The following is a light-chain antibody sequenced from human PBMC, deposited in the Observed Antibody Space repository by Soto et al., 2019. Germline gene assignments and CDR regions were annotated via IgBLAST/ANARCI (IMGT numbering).Light chain of an antibody. Sequence: AIRMTQAPSSLSASTGDIFTMTCRASQGISSYLAWYQQKPGKAPKLLIYAASTLQSGVPSRFSGSGSGTDFTLTISCLQSEDFATYYCQQYYSYLYTFGQGTRLEI. J-gene: IGKJ5*01. CDR2: AAS. CDR1: QGISSY. V-gene: IGKV1-8*01. CDR3: QQYYSYLYT.